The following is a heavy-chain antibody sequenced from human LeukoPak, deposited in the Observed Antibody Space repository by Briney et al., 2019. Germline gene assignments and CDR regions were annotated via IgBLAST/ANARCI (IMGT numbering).Heavy chain of an antibody. CDR2: IRSKAYGGTA. CDR1: GFTCGDYA. Sequence: GGSLRLSCSASGFTCGDYAMSWFRQAPGKGLEWVGFIRSKAYGGTAEYAASVKGRFTISRDDSKSIAYLQMNSLKTEDTAVYYCTREGTQLWELLDYWGQGTLVTVSS. J-gene: IGHJ4*02. V-gene: IGHV3-49*03. CDR3: TREGTQLWELLDY. D-gene: IGHD1-26*01.